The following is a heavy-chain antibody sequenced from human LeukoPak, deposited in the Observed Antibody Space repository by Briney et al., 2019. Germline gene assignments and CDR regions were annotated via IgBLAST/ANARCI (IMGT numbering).Heavy chain of an antibody. V-gene: IGHV3-7*01. CDR2: IKHDGSEI. CDR3: ARGSQQLVIDY. Sequence: GGSLRLSCAASGFTFSSYWMGWVRQAPGKGLEWVANIKHDGSEIYYVDSVKGRFTISRDNAKNSLYLQMNSLSAEDTAVYYCARGSQQLVIDYWGQGTLVTVSS. D-gene: IGHD6-13*01. CDR1: GFTFSSYW. J-gene: IGHJ4*02.